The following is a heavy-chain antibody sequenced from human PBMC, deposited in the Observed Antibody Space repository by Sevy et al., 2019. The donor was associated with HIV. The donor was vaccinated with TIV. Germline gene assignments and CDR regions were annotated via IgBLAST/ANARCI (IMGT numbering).Heavy chain of an antibody. CDR3: ARVPAFVDCGGDCSYFDY. CDR1: GGSISSGDYY. D-gene: IGHD2-21*02. V-gene: IGHV4-30-4*01. CDR2: IYYSGST. J-gene: IGHJ4*02. Sequence: SETLSLTCTVSGGSISSGDYYWSWIRQPPGKGLEWIGYIYYSGSTYYNPSLKSRVTISVDTSKNQFSLKLSSVTAADAAVYFCARVPAFVDCGGDCSYFDYWGQGTLVTVSS.